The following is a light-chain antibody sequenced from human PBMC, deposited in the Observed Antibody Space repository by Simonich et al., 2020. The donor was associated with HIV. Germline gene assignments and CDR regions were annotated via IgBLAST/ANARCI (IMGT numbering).Light chain of an antibody. CDR1: SSDVGGYKY. CDR2: DVN. J-gene: IGLJ1*01. V-gene: IGLV2-14*03. CDR3: SSYAGSNNV. Sequence: QSALTQPASVSGSPGQSITISCTGTSSDVGGYKYVSWSQQHPGKAPKLMIYDVNYRPSGVSNRFSGSKSGNTASLTVSGLQAEDEADYYCSSYAGSNNVFGTGTKVTVL.